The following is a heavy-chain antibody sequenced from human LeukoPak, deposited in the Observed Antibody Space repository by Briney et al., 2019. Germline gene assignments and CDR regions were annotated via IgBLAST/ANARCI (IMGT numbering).Heavy chain of an antibody. Sequence: PSETLSLTCTVSGGSISSFYWSWIRQPPGKGLEWIGYISYSGSTNYNPSLKSRVTISVDTSKKQFSLRLSSVTAADTAVYYCARRYSAEGFDYWGRGTLVTVSS. CDR2: ISYSGST. D-gene: IGHD1-26*01. V-gene: IGHV4-59*08. CDR3: ARRYSAEGFDY. CDR1: GGSISSFY. J-gene: IGHJ4*02.